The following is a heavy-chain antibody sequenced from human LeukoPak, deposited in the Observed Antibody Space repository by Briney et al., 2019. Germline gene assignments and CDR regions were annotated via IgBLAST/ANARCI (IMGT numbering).Heavy chain of an antibody. J-gene: IGHJ4*02. Sequence: ASVKVSCKASGYTFTMYYIHWVRQAPGQGLEWMGGIIPIFGTANYAQKFQGRVTITTDESTSTAYMELSSLRSEDTAVYYCARGPGTDLDYWGQGTLVTVSS. CDR1: GYTFTMYY. CDR3: ARGPGTDLDY. D-gene: IGHD1-26*01. CDR2: IIPIFGTA. V-gene: IGHV1-69*05.